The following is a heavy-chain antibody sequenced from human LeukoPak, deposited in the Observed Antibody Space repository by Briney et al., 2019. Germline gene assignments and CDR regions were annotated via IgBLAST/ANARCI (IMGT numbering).Heavy chain of an antibody. CDR3: ARDPYGDTAFDY. CDR2: IYYSGST. V-gene: IGHV4-59*01. D-gene: IGHD4-17*01. J-gene: IGHJ4*02. Sequence: SETPSLTCSVSGASISSYYWSWIRQPPGKGLEWIGYIYYSGSTNYNPSLKSRVTISVDTSKNQFSLKLSSVTAADTAVYYCARDPYGDTAFDYWGQGTLVTVSS. CDR1: GASISSYY.